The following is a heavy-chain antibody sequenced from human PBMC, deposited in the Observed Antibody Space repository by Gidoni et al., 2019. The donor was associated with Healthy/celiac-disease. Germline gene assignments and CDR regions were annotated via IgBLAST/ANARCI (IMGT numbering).Heavy chain of an antibody. D-gene: IGHD3-22*01. V-gene: IGHV1-69*06. CDR3: ARAYYDSSGYSEYGMDV. CDR2: IIPIFGTA. J-gene: IGHJ6*02. Sequence: KKPGSSVKVSCKASGGTFSSYAISWVRQAPGQGLEWMGGIIPIFGTANYAQKFQGRVTITADKSTSTAYMELSSLRSEDTAVYYCARAYYDSSGYSEYGMDVWGQGTTVTVSS. CDR1: GGTFSSYA.